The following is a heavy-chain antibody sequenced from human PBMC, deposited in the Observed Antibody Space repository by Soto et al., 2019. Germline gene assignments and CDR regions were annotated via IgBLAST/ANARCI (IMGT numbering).Heavy chain of an antibody. Sequence: HPGGSLRLSCAASGFTFSSYGMHWVRQAPGKGLEWVAVIWYDGSNKYYADSVKGRFTISRDNSKNTLYLQMNSLRAEDTAVYYCARGYYYDSSGYYSYYYYYYGMDVWGQGTTVTVSS. V-gene: IGHV3-33*01. CDR2: IWYDGSNK. CDR1: GFTFSSYG. D-gene: IGHD3-22*01. CDR3: ARGYYYDSSGYYSYYYYYYGMDV. J-gene: IGHJ6*02.